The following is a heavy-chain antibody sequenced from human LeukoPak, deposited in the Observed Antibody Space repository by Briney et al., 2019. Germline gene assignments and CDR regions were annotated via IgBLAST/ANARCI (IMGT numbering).Heavy chain of an antibody. CDR2: INHSGST. CDR1: GGSISSSSYY. CDR3: ARFPSSGYQYYFDY. J-gene: IGHJ4*02. D-gene: IGHD3-22*01. Sequence: TTSETLSLTCTVSGGSISSSSYYWSWIRQPPGKGLEWIGEINHSGSTNYNPSLKSRVTISVDTSKNQFSLKLSSVTAADTAVYYCARFPSSGYQYYFDYWGQGTLVTVSS. V-gene: IGHV4-39*07.